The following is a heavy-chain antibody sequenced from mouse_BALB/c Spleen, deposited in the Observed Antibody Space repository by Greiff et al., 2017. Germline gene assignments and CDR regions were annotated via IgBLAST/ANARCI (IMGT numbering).Heavy chain of an antibody. CDR2: INSNGGST. V-gene: IGHV5-6-2*01. J-gene: IGHJ3*01. CDR3: ARLDGYYGAWFAY. Sequence: EVQLVESGGGLVKLGGSLKLSCAASGFTFSSYYMSWVRQTPEKRLELVAAINSNGGSTYYPDTVKGRFTISRDNAKNTLYLQMSSLKSEDTALYYCARLDGYYGAWFAYWGQGTLVTVSA. CDR1: GFTFSSYY. D-gene: IGHD2-3*01.